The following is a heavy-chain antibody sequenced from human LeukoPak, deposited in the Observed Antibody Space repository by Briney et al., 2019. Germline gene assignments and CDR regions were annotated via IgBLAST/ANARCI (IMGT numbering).Heavy chain of an antibody. CDR2: IYHSGST. J-gene: IGHJ3*02. V-gene: IGHV4-30-2*01. CDR3: ARAQPIYSLYGPKGDAFDI. CDR1: GGSISSGGYS. D-gene: IGHD2-15*01. Sequence: PSETLSLTCAVSGGSISSGGYSWSWIRQPPGKGLEWIGYIYHSGSTYYNPSLKSRVTISVDRSKNQFSLKLSSVTAADMAVYYCARAQPIYSLYGPKGDAFDIWGQGTMVTVSS.